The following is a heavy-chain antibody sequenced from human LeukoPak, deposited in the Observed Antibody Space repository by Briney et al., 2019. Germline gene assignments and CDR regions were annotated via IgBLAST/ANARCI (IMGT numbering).Heavy chain of an antibody. CDR3: ARVPAGFTYGHFDY. CDR2: IYPGDSET. Sequence: GESLKISCKGSGYSFTGYWIAWVRQMPGKGPEWVGIIYPGDSETRYSPSFQGQVTTSVDKSISTAYLQWTSLKATDSAIYYCARVPAGFTYGHFDYWGQGTLVTVSS. D-gene: IGHD2/OR15-2a*01. V-gene: IGHV5-51*01. CDR1: GYSFTGYW. J-gene: IGHJ4*02.